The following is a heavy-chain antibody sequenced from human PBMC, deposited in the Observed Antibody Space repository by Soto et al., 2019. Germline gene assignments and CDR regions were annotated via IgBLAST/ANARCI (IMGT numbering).Heavy chain of an antibody. Sequence: GGSLRLSCAASGFTFSSYGMHWVRQAPGKGLEWVAVISYDGSNKYYADSVKGRFTISRDNSKNTLYLQMNSLRAEDTAVYYCAKDQNYYGSGSYYGDYWGQGTLVTVSS. V-gene: IGHV3-30*18. CDR2: ISYDGSNK. D-gene: IGHD3-10*01. J-gene: IGHJ4*02. CDR3: AKDQNYYGSGSYYGDY. CDR1: GFTFSSYG.